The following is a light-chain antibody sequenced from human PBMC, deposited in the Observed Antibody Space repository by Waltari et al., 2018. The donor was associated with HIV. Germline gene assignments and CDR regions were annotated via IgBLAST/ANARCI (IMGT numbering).Light chain of an antibody. CDR3: AAWDDSLNGYL. J-gene: IGLJ1*01. CDR1: SSNIGSNT. CDR2: SNN. V-gene: IGLV1-44*01. Sequence: QSVLTQPPSASGTPGQRVAISCSGSSSNIGSNTVNWYQQLPGTAPKLLIYSNNQRPSGVPDRFSGPKSGTSASLAISGLQSEDEADYYCAAWDDSLNGYLFGTGTKVTVL.